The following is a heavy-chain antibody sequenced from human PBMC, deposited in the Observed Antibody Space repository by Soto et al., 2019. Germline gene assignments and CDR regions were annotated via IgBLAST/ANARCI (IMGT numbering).Heavy chain of an antibody. CDR3: ARRLERNWFDP. D-gene: IGHD1-1*01. CDR1: GYRFTSYA. CDR2: INAGNGNT. J-gene: IGHJ5*02. V-gene: IGHV1-3*01. Sequence: ASVKVTCKACGYRFTSYARRWVRQAPGQRLEWMGWINAGNGNTKYSQKFQGRVTITRDTSASTAYMELSSLRSEDTAVYYCARRLERNWFDPWGQGTLVTVSS.